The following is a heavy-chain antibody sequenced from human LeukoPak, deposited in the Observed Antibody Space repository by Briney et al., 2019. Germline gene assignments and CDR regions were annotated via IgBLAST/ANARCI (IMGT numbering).Heavy chain of an antibody. V-gene: IGHV4-34*01. CDR2: INHSGST. CDR3: AKTVTTPPDVQDGPFDY. D-gene: IGHD4-17*01. J-gene: IGHJ4*02. Sequence: SETLSLTCAVYGGSFSGYYWSWIRQPPGKGLEWIGEINHSGSTNYNPSLKSRVTISVDTSKNQFSLKLSSVTAADTAVYYCAKTVTTPPDVQDGPFDYWGQGTLVTVSS. CDR1: GGSFSGYY.